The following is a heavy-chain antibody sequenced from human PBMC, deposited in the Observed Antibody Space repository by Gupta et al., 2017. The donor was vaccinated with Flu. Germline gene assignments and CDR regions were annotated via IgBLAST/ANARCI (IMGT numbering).Heavy chain of an antibody. CDR3: ARSEEWLSQGAYYYGMDV. Sequence: GKGLEWIGSIYYSGSTYYNPSLKSRVTISVDTSKNQFSLKLSSVTAADTAVYYCARSEEWLSQGAYYYGMDVWGQGTTVTVSS. CDR2: IYYSGST. J-gene: IGHJ6*02. V-gene: IGHV4-39*01. D-gene: IGHD3-3*01.